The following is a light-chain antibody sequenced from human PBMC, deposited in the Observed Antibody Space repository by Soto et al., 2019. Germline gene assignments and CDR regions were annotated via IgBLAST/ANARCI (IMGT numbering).Light chain of an antibody. J-gene: IGLJ1*01. V-gene: IGLV3-21*02. CDR3: HVWDSSSEHV. CDR1: NIGSKS. Sequence: SYELTQPPSVSVAPGQTARITCGGNNIGSKSVHWYQQKPGQAPVLVVYDDYARPSGIPARVSGSNSGNTATLTISRVEAGDEADYFCHVWDSSSEHVFGTGTKVTVL. CDR2: DDY.